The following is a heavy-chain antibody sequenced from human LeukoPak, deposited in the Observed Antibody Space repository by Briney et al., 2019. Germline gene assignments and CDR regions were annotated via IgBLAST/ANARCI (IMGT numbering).Heavy chain of an antibody. CDR1: GFTFSSYG. J-gene: IGHJ4*02. Sequence: GGALRLSCAASGFTFSSYGMHWVRQAPGKGLEWVAVISYDGSNKYYADSVKGRFTISRDNSKNTLYLQMNGLRAEDTAVYYCAKDWRITIRGPFDYWSQGTLVTVSS. D-gene: IGHD3-3*01. V-gene: IGHV3-30*18. CDR2: ISYDGSNK. CDR3: AKDWRITIRGPFDY.